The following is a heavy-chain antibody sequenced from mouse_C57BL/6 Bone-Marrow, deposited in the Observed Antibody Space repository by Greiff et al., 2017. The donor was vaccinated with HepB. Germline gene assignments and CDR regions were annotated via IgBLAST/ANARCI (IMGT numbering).Heavy chain of an antibody. J-gene: IGHJ2*01. D-gene: IGHD1-1*01. CDR1: GYTFTSYW. V-gene: IGHV1-50*01. Sequence: VQLQQPGAELVKPGASVKLSCKASGYTFTSYWMQWVKQRPGQGLEWIGEIDPSDSYTNYNQKFKGKATLTVDTSSSTAYMQLSSLTSEDSAVYYCARIRLYGSSPYYFDYWGQGTTLTVSS. CDR2: IDPSDSYT. CDR3: ARIRLYGSSPYYFDY.